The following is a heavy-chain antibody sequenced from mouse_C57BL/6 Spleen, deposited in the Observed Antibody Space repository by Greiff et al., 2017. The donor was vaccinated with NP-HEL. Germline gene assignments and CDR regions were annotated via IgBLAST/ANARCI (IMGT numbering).Heavy chain of an antibody. D-gene: IGHD2-2*01. Sequence: VQLQESGAELVRPGTSVKMSCKASGYTFTNYWIGWAKQRPGHGLEWIGDIYPGGGYTNYNEKFKGKATLTADKSSSTAYMQFSSLTSEDSAIYYGARRDYGYDGDYAMDYWGQGTSVTVSS. J-gene: IGHJ4*01. CDR3: ARRDYGYDGDYAMDY. V-gene: IGHV1-63*01. CDR1: GYTFTNYW. CDR2: IYPGGGYT.